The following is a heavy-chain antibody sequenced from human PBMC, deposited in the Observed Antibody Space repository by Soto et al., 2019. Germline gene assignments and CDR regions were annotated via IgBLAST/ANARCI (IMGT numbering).Heavy chain of an antibody. CDR3: ANQGYYGSGSYAWGEFEY. CDR1: GFTFGRHW. J-gene: IGHJ4*02. CDR2: VNPEATIT. V-gene: IGHV3-74*01. Sequence: EVQLVESGGGLVQPGGSLRLSCAASGFTFGRHWMHWIRQTPGEGLVSISRVNPEATITDYADSVRGRFTISRDNAKSTLYLEMHSLTAEDTAVYYCANQGYYGSGSYAWGEFEYWGQGTLVTVSA. D-gene: IGHD3-10*01.